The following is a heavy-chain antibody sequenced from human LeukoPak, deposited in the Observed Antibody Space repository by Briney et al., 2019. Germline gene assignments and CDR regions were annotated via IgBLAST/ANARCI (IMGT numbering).Heavy chain of an antibody. CDR1: GYTFTSYA. V-gene: IGHV1-69*13. Sequence: ASVKVSCKASGYTFTSYAISWVRQAPGQGLEWMGGIIPIFGTANYAQKFQGRVTITADESTSTAYMELSSLRSEDTAVYYCASYLTTGTYYFDYWGQGTLVTVSS. J-gene: IGHJ4*02. CDR2: IIPIFGTA. D-gene: IGHD4-11*01. CDR3: ASYLTTGTYYFDY.